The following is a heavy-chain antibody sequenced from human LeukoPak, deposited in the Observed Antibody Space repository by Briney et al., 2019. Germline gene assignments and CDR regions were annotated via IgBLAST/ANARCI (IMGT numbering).Heavy chain of an antibody. CDR2: ISGSGGST. CDR3: ASGNYYDSSGYYMY. J-gene: IGHJ4*02. V-gene: IGHV3-23*01. D-gene: IGHD3-22*01. CDR1: GFTFSSYG. Sequence: AGGSLRLSCAASGFTFSSYGMSWVRQAPGEGLEWVSAISGSGGSTYYADSVKGRFTISRDNSKNTLYLQMNSLRAEDTAVYYCASGNYYDSSGYYMYWGQGTLVTVSS.